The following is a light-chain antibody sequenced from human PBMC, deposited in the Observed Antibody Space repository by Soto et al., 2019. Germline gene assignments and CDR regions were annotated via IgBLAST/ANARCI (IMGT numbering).Light chain of an antibody. Sequence: QSVLTQPASVSGSPGQSITISCTGSGSDVGGYKYVPWYQQYPGKAPKLIIFEVSNRPSGVSDRFSGSKSGNTASLTIAGLQAEDEADYFCSSYTSSVTYVFGTGTKVTVL. CDR1: GSDVGGYKY. V-gene: IGLV2-14*01. CDR2: EVS. J-gene: IGLJ1*01. CDR3: SSYTSSVTYV.